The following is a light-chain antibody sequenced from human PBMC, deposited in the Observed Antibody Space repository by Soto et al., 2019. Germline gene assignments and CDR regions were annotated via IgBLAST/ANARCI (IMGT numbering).Light chain of an antibody. V-gene: IGKV1-27*01. Sequence: DIQMTQSPSSLSAFVGDRVSITCLASQGISNYLAWYQQKQGKVPKLLIYAASTLQSGVPSRFSGSGSGTDFTLTISSLQPDDFATYYCQQYNSYSWTFGQGPKVDI. J-gene: IGKJ1*01. CDR1: QGISNY. CDR3: QQYNSYSWT. CDR2: AAS.